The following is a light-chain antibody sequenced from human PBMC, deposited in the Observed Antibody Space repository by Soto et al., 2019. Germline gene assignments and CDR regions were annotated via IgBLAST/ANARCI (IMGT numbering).Light chain of an antibody. CDR1: SSDIGAYNY. V-gene: IGLV2-14*01. J-gene: IGLJ1*01. CDR2: EVS. CDR3: FSFTTDWTHV. Sequence: QSALTQPASVFGSPGQSIMISCTGSSSDIGAYNYVSWFQQYPGKAPKLIISEVSNRPSGVSNRFSGSKSGTAASLTISGLQTEDEADYFCFSFTTDWTHVFGTGTKVTVL.